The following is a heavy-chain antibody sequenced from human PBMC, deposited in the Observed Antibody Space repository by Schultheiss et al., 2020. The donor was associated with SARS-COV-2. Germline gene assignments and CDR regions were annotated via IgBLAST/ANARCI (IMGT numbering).Heavy chain of an antibody. CDR3: ARSDYGGNLDY. J-gene: IGHJ4*02. V-gene: IGHV4-59*01. CDR2: IYYSGST. Sequence: SETLSLTCTVSGGSISSYYWSWIRQPPGKGLEWIGYIYYSGSTNYNPSLRSRVTISVDTSKNQFSLKLSSVTAADTAVYYCARSDYGGNLDYWGQGTLVTVSS. D-gene: IGHD4-23*01. CDR1: GGSISSYY.